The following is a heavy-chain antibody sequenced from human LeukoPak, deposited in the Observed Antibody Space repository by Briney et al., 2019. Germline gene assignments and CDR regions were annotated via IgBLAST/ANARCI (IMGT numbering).Heavy chain of an antibody. J-gene: IGHJ4*02. CDR2: IYYSGST. CDR1: GGSISSSSYY. Sequence: SETLSLTCTVSGGSISSSSYYWGWIRQPPGKGLEWIGSIYYSGSTYYNPSLKSRVTIPVDTSKNQFSLKLSSVTAADTAVYYCARHVYRYYHRSDFDYWGQGTLVTVSS. V-gene: IGHV4-39*01. D-gene: IGHD1-26*01. CDR3: ARHVYRYYHRSDFDY.